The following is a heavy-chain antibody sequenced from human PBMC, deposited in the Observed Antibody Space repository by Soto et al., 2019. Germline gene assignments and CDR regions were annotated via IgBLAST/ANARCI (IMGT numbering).Heavy chain of an antibody. CDR3: AREHKVDPDMDFDY. CDR1: GFTFSSFE. CDR2: ISGSGGLI. V-gene: IGHV3-48*03. Sequence: GGSLRLSCVGSGFTFSSFEMNWVRQAPGKGLEWVSYISGSGGLIHYADSVKGRFTISRDNAKNSLYLQMNSLRAEDTAFYYCAREHKVDPDMDFDYWGQGTLVTASS. J-gene: IGHJ4*02. D-gene: IGHD5-18*01.